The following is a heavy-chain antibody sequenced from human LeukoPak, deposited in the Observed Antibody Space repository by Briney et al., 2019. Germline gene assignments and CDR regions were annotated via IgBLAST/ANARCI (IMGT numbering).Heavy chain of an antibody. D-gene: IGHD1-26*01. Sequence: GGTLRLSCAASGFTFSSYGMSWVRQAPGKGLEWVSAISGSGGSTYYADSVKGRFTISRDNSKNTLYLQMNSLRAEDTAVYYCAKDPGGSYYYWFDPWGQGTLVTVSS. CDR1: GFTFSSYG. CDR2: ISGSGGST. V-gene: IGHV3-23*01. CDR3: AKDPGGSYYYWFDP. J-gene: IGHJ5*02.